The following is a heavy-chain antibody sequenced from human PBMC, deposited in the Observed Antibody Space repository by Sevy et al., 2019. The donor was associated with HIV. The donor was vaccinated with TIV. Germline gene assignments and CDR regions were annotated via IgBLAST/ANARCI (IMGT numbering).Heavy chain of an antibody. CDR2: ISYDGSDT. D-gene: IGHD2-2*01. CDR1: RFAFSNYYA. J-gene: IGHJ1*01. CDR3: ARPSPGCSSTSCGYFQQ. V-gene: IGHV3-30-3*01. Sequence: GGSLRLSCAASRFAFSNYYAMHWVRQAPGKGLEWVALISYDGSDTYYADSVKGRFTISRDNAKNSLYLQMNSLRAEDTAVYYCARPSPGCSSTSCGYFQQWGQGTLVTVSS.